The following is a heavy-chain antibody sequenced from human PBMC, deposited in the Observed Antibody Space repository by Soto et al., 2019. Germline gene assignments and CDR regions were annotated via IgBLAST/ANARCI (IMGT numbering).Heavy chain of an antibody. J-gene: IGHJ5*02. CDR1: GYRLTSYD. V-gene: IGHV1-8*01. Sequence: GTSVKVSCEACGYRLTSYDINWVRQATGQGLEWMGWMNPNSGNTGYAQKFQGRVTMTRNTSISTAYMELSSLRSEDTAVYYCARGLEGITIFGVVSNWFDPWGQGTLVTVS. CDR3: ARGLEGITIFGVVSNWFDP. D-gene: IGHD3-3*01. CDR2: MNPNSGNT.